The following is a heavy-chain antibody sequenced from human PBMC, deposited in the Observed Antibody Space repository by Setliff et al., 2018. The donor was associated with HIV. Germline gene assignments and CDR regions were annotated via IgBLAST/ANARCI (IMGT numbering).Heavy chain of an antibody. CDR2: IDPSDSYT. Sequence: GAALKISCLCSGYSFTTYWITWVRQMPGEGLEWMGRIDPSDSYTDYSQSFHGHVTLSVDRSINTAYLQWSSLKASDTAMYYCARVGPGHRDGKIYDTFDIWGQGTLVTVSS. J-gene: IGHJ3*02. CDR3: ARVGPGHRDGKIYDTFDI. CDR1: GYSFTTYW. V-gene: IGHV5-10-1*01. D-gene: IGHD5-12*01.